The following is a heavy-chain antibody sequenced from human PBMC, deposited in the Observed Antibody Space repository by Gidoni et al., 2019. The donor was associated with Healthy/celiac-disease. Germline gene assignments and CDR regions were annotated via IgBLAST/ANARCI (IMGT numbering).Heavy chain of an antibody. J-gene: IGHJ5*02. CDR2: IYYSGSP. V-gene: IGHV4-39*07. D-gene: IGHD6-13*01. CDR3: ARGVAAAGGWFDP. CDR1: GGSISSSSYY. Sequence: QLQLQESGPGLGKPSETLSLTCTVAGGSISSSSYYWGWIRQHPGKGLEWIGSIYYSGSPYYSPSLKSRVTISVDTSKNQFSLNLSSVTAADTAVYYCARGVAAAGGWFDPWGQGTLVTVSS.